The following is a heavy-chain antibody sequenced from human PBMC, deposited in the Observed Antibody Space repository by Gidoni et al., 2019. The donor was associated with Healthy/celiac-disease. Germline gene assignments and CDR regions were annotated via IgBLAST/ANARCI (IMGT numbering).Heavy chain of an antibody. J-gene: IGHJ4*02. V-gene: IGHV1-46*01. Sequence: QVQLVQSGAEVKKPGASVKGYCKASGDTFTIYYMHWVRQAPGQGVEWMGIIHPSGGSTSYAQKFQGRVTMTRDTSTSTVYMELSSLRSEDTAVYYCASLGGTTVTSLGYWGQGTLVTVSS. D-gene: IGHD4-4*01. CDR1: GDTFTIYY. CDR2: IHPSGGST. CDR3: ASLGGTTVTSLGY.